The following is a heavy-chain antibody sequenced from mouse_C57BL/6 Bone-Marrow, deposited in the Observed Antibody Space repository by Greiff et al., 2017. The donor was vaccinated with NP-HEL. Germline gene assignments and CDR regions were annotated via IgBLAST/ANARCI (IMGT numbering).Heavy chain of an antibody. Sequence: VQLKESGPELVKPGASVKISCKASGYTFTDYYMNWVKQSHGKSLEWIGDINPNNGGTSYNQKFKGKATLTVDKSSSTAYMELRSLTSEDSAVYYCAIDGYYAMDYWGQGTSVTVSS. CDR2: INPNNGGT. CDR3: AIDGYYAMDY. V-gene: IGHV1-26*01. J-gene: IGHJ4*01. D-gene: IGHD2-3*01. CDR1: GYTFTDYY.